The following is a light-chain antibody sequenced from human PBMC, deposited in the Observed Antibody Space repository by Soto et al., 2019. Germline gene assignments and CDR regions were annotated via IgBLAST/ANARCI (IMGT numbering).Light chain of an antibody. Sequence: QSVLTQSPSVSASLGASVKLTCTLSSGHSNYAIAWHQQQPEKGPRYLMKLNSDGSHSEGDGIPDRFSGSSSGAERYLTISSLQSEDEADYYCQTWGTGPWVFGGGTKLTVL. V-gene: IGLV4-69*01. CDR1: SGHSNYA. CDR3: QTWGTGPWV. J-gene: IGLJ3*02. CDR2: LNSDGSH.